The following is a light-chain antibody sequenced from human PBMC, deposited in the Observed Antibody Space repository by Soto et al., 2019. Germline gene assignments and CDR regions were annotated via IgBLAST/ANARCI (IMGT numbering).Light chain of an antibody. CDR3: GSYPPTPPSYV. Sequence: QSALAQPASVSESPGQSITISCTGTNSDVGGYNYVSWYQQHPGKVPKLMIYDVSNRPSGVSNRFSGSKSGNTAPLTISGLRVGDEADYYGGSYPPTPPSYVLETGTKVTVL. V-gene: IGLV2-14*03. J-gene: IGLJ1*01. CDR2: DVS. CDR1: NSDVGGYNY.